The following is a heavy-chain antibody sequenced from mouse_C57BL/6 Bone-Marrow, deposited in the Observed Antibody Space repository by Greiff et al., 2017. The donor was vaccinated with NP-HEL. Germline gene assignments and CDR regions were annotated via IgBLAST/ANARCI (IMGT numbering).Heavy chain of an antibody. Sequence: VQLQQPGAELVRPGSSVKLSCKASGYTFTSYWMDWVKQRPGQGLEWIGNIYPSDSETHYNQKFKDKVTSTRDKSSSTAFMQLSSLTSEDSAVYYCARVEAGYWYFDVWGTGTTVTVSS. D-gene: IGHD3-2*02. J-gene: IGHJ1*03. V-gene: IGHV1-61*01. CDR2: IYPSDSET. CDR1: GYTFTSYW. CDR3: ARVEAGYWYFDV.